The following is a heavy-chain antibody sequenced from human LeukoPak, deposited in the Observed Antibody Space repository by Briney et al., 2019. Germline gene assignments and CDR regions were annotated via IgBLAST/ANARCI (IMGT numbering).Heavy chain of an antibody. CDR2: VKEDGSEK. J-gene: IGHJ4*02. V-gene: IGHV3-7*04. CDR3: ARGVYYFDY. Sequence: PAGSLRLSCAASGFTFSSHWMTWVRHPPRKGLDLVANVKEDGSEKYYVDSLKGPFPISRVNVKNSLYLQMNSLRGDDTAVYYCARGVYYFDYWGQGTLVTVSS. CDR1: GFTFSSHW.